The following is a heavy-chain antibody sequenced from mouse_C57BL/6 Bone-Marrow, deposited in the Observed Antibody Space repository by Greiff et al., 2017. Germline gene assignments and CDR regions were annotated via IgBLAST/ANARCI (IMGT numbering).Heavy chain of an antibody. V-gene: IGHV3-8*01. Sequence: EVQRVESGPGLAKPSQTLSLTCSVTGYSITSDYWNWIRKFPGNKLEYMGYISYSGSTYYNPSLKSRISITRDTSKNQYYLQLNSVTTEDTATYYCARAYYYGSSPFDVWGTGTTVTVSS. J-gene: IGHJ1*03. CDR2: ISYSGST. D-gene: IGHD1-1*01. CDR1: GYSITSDY. CDR3: ARAYYYGSSPFDV.